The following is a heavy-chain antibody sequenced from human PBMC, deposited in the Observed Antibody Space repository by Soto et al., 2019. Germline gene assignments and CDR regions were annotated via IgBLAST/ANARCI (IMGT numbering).Heavy chain of an antibody. Sequence: ASVKVSCKASGYTFTSYGISWVRQAPGQGLEWMGWISAYNGNTNYAQKLQGRVTMTTDTSTSTAYMELRRLRSDDTAVYYCAKQYCSGGSCYSRDFDIWGQGTMVTV. CDR2: ISAYNGNT. CDR3: AKQYCSGGSCYSRDFDI. V-gene: IGHV1-18*01. CDR1: GYTFTSYG. D-gene: IGHD2-15*01. J-gene: IGHJ3*02.